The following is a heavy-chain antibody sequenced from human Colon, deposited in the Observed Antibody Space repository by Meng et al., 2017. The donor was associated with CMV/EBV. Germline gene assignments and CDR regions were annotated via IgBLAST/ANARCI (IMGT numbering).Heavy chain of an antibody. J-gene: IGHJ5*02. V-gene: IGHV3-21*06. D-gene: IGHD5-12*01. CDR1: GFPFNKNT. CDR2: ISSSNSYI. CDR3: ARDGFTGYAGWFDP. Sequence: GESLKISCAASGFPFNKNTMNWVRRAPGKGLEWVSSISSSNSYIYYADSVKGRFTISRDNSKNTLYLQMNSLRVEDTAVYYCARDGFTGYAGWFDPWGQGTLVTVSS.